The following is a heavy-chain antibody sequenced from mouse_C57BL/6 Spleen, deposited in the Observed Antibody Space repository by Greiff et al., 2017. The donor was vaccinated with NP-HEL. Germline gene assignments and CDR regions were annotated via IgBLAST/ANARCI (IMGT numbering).Heavy chain of an antibody. J-gene: IGHJ4*01. CDR1: GYTFTNYW. V-gene: IGHV1-63*01. D-gene: IGHD2-4*01. CDR2: IYPGGGYT. CDR3: ARGDYDDGYYAMDY. Sequence: VQLQQSGAELVRPGTSVKMSCKASGYTFTNYWIGWAKQRPGHGLEWIGDIYPGGGYTNYNEKFKGKATLTADKSSSTAYMQFSSLTSEDSAIYYCARGDYDDGYYAMDYWGQGTSVTVSS.